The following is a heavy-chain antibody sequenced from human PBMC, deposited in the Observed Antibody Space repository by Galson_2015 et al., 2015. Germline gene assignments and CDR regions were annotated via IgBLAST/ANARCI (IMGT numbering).Heavy chain of an antibody. CDR3: ARHYYGSSGYYYGGGNDY. CDR2: IIPIFGIA. CDR1: GGTFSSYA. Sequence: SVKVSCKASGGTFSSYAISWVRQAPGQGLEWMGGIIPIFGIANYAQKFQGRVTITADKSTSTAYMELSSLRSEDTAVYYCARHYYGSSGYYYGGGNDYWGPSTLAAVSA. D-gene: IGHD3-22*01. V-gene: IGHV1-69*10. J-gene: IGHJ4*02.